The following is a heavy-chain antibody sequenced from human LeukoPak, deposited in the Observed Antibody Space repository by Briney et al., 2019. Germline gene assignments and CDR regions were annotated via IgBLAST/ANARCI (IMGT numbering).Heavy chain of an antibody. J-gene: IGHJ4*02. Sequence: GASVKVSCKASGYTFTSYYMHWVRQAPGQGLEWMGIINPSGGSTSYAQKFQGRVTMTRDTSSSTVYMELSSLRSEDTAVYYCARAIVVVVAATPKNDPYYFDYWGQGTLVTVSS. D-gene: IGHD2-15*01. CDR3: ARAIVVVVAATPKNDPYYFDY. CDR1: GYTFTSYY. V-gene: IGHV1-46*01. CDR2: INPSGGST.